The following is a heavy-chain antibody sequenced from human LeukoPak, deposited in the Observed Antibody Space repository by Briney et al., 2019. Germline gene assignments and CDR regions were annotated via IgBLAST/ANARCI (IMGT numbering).Heavy chain of an antibody. J-gene: IGHJ4*02. CDR1: GGSISSYY. CDR3: AGDFWSGYYFRD. Sequence: SETLSLTCTVSGGSISSYYWSWIRQPLGKGLEWIGYIYYSGSTNYNPSLKSRVTISVDTSKNQFSLKLSSVTAADTAVYYCAGDFWSGYYFRDWGQGTLVTVSS. D-gene: IGHD3-3*01. V-gene: IGHV4-59*08. CDR2: IYYSGST.